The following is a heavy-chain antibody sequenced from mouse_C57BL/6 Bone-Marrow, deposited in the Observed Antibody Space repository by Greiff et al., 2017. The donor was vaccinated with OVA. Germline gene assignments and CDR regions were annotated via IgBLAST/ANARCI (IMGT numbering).Heavy chain of an antibody. CDR2: INPNNGGT. CDR3: ARNYYGSSYYARDY. D-gene: IGHD1-1*01. CDR1: GYTFTDYY. Sequence: VQLQQSGPELVKPGASVKISCKASGYTFTDYYMNWVKQSHGKSLEWIGDINPNNGGTSYNQKFKGKATLTVDKSSSTAYMELRSLTSEDSAVYYCARNYYGSSYYARDYGGQGTSVTVSS. V-gene: IGHV1-26*01. J-gene: IGHJ4*01.